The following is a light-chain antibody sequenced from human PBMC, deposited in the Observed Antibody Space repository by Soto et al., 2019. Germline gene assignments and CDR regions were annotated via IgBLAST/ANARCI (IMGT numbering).Light chain of an antibody. J-gene: IGKJ3*01. CDR1: QSLVYSDGNTY. CDR3: MQNTHWPFT. Sequence: DVVMTQSPLSLPVTLGQPASISCRSSQSLVYSDGNTYLSWFQQRPGQSPRRLIYKVSNRDSGVPDRFSGSGSGTDFTLKISRVEAEDVGVYYFMQNTHWPFTFGPGTKVDIK. V-gene: IGKV2-30*01. CDR2: KVS.